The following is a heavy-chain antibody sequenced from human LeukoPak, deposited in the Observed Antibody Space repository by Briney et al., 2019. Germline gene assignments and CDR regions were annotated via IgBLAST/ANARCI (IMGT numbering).Heavy chain of an antibody. Sequence: GASVKVSCKASGYTFTGYYMHWVRQAPGQGLEWMGWINPNSGGTNYAQKFHGRVTMTRDTSISTAYMELSRLRSDDTAVYYCARFTMVRGVKTFDYWGQGTLVTVSS. V-gene: IGHV1-2*02. CDR3: ARFTMVRGVKTFDY. CDR1: GYTFTGYY. D-gene: IGHD3-10*01. CDR2: INPNSGGT. J-gene: IGHJ4*02.